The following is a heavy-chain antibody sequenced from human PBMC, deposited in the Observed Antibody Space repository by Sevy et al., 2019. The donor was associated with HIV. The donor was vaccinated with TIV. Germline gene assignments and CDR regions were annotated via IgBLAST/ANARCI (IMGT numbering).Heavy chain of an antibody. J-gene: IGHJ6*02. D-gene: IGHD2-2*01. Sequence: GGSLRLSCAATGFTFSSYWMSWVRQAPGKGLEWVAHIKRDGTEKYYVDSVKGRFTISRDNAKNSLYLQMNSLRAEDKAVYYCARDCSSSSCLWGMDVWGQGTTVTVSS. CDR1: GFTFSSYW. V-gene: IGHV3-7*03. CDR2: IKRDGTEK. CDR3: ARDCSSSSCLWGMDV.